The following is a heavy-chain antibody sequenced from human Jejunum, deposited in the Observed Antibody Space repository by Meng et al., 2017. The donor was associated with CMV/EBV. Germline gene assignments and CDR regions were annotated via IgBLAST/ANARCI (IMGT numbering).Heavy chain of an antibody. CDR3: TRQEIAARPPFDY. J-gene: IGHJ4*02. CDR2: IRSKTNSYAT. V-gene: IGHV3-73*01. CDR1: GFSFSGFA. D-gene: IGHD6-6*01. Sequence: GFSFSGFAMHWVRQASGKGLEWVGRIRSKTNSYATAYAASVKGRFTISRDDSKNTAYLQMNSLKTEDTAMYYCTRQEIAARPPFDYWGQGTLVTVSS.